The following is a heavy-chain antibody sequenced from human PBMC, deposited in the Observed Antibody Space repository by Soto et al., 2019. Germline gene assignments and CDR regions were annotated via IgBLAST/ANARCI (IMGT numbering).Heavy chain of an antibody. CDR2: INSDGSST. V-gene: IGHV3-74*01. D-gene: IGHD3-3*01. CDR1: GFTFSSYW. Sequence: GGSLRLSCAASGFTFSSYWMHWVRQAPGKGLVWVSRINSDGSSTSYADSVKGRFTISRDNAKNTLYLHMNSLRAEDTAVYYCARESRSDFYMDVWGKGTTVTVSS. J-gene: IGHJ6*03. CDR3: ARESRSDFYMDV.